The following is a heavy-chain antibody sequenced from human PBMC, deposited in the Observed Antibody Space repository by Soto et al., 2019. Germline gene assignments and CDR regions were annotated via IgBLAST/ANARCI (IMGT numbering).Heavy chain of an antibody. D-gene: IGHD5-12*01. CDR2: ISGSGGST. Sequence: EVQLLESGGGLVQPGGSLRLSCAASGFTFSSYAMSWVRQAPGKGLEWVSAISGSGGSTYYADSVKGRFTISRDNSKNTLYLQMNSLRAEDTAVYYCAKDRRDIVANHGSGWDFDYWGQGTLVTVSS. CDR1: GFTFSSYA. V-gene: IGHV3-23*01. J-gene: IGHJ4*02. CDR3: AKDRRDIVANHGSGWDFDY.